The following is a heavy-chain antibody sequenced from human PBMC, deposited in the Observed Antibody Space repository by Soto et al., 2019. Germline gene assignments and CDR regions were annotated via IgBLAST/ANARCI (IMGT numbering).Heavy chain of an antibody. CDR3: ARDRVPSYDGSGYYRAFDI. D-gene: IGHD3-22*01. Sequence: ASVKVSCKASGYTFTSYYMHWVRQAPGQGLEWMGIINPSGGYTSNSQRFQGRVTMTRDTSTNTVYMELSSLRPEDTAVYYCARDRVPSYDGSGYYRAFDIWGQGTMVTVSS. V-gene: IGHV1-46*01. J-gene: IGHJ3*02. CDR2: INPSGGYT. CDR1: GYTFTSYY.